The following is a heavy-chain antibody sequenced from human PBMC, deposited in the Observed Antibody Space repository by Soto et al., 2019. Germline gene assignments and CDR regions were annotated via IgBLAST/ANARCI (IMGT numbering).Heavy chain of an antibody. J-gene: IGHJ4*02. Sequence: GGSLRLSCAASGFTFSNYAMSWVRQAPGKGLEWVSAISDSGGDTKFADSVKGRFTMSRDNSKNTLYLQMDSLRADDTAVYYCAKGLRGGYAGSRIFDYWGQGTPVTVSS. CDR2: ISDSGGDT. V-gene: IGHV3-23*01. CDR1: GFTFSNYA. CDR3: AKGLRGGYAGSRIFDY. D-gene: IGHD3-10*01.